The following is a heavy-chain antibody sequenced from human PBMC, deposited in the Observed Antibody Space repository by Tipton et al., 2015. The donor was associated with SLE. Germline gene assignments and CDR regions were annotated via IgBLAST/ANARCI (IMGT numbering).Heavy chain of an antibody. CDR3: GVFDSSGYYESAPDY. V-gene: IGHV4-39*01. CDR2: VYYTGST. D-gene: IGHD3-22*01. CDR1: GGFISSSTNF. J-gene: IGHJ4*02. Sequence: TLSLTCTVSGGFISSSTNFWGWIRQPPGKGLEWIGNVYYTGSTNYSPSLQSRVTISVDTSKNQFSLKLNSVTAADTAVYYCGVFDSSGYYESAPDYWSQGTLVTVSS.